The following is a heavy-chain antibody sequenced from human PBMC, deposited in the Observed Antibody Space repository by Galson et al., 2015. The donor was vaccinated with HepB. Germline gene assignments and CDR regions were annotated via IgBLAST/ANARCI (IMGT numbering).Heavy chain of an antibody. V-gene: IGHV1-18*01. D-gene: IGHD3-22*01. Sequence: SVKVSCKASGYTFTSYGISWVRQAPGQGLEWMGWISAYNGNTNYAQKLQGRVTMTTDTSTSTAYMELRSLRSDDTAVYYCARDRSVYDSSGYFRYWGQGTLVTVSS. CDR3: ARDRSVYDSSGYFRY. CDR1: GYTFTSYG. CDR2: ISAYNGNT. J-gene: IGHJ4*02.